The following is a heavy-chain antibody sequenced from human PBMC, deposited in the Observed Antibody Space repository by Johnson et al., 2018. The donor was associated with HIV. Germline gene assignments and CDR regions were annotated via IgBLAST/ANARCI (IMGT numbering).Heavy chain of an antibody. V-gene: IGHV3-30*03. CDR1: GFTFSSYG. J-gene: IGHJ3*02. D-gene: IGHD6-19*01. Sequence: QVQLVESGGGVVQPGRSLRLSCAASGFTFSSYGMHWVRQAPGKGLEWVAVISYDGSNKYYADSVKGRFTISRDNSKNTLYLQMNSLRGEDTAVYYCARRRVAGDDAFDMWGQGTMVSVSS. CDR2: ISYDGSNK. CDR3: ARRRVAGDDAFDM.